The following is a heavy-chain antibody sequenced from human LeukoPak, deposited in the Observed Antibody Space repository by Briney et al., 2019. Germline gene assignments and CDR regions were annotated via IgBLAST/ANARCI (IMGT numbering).Heavy chain of an antibody. D-gene: IGHD3-9*01. Sequence: GGSLRLSCAASGFTFSSYGMHWVRQAPGKGLEWVAFIRYDGSNKYYADSVKGRFTISRDNSKNTLYLQMNSLRAEDTAVYYCAKDSGVYDILTGYSQGGWFDPWGQGTLVTVSS. CDR3: AKDSGVYDILTGYSQGGWFDP. V-gene: IGHV3-30*02. CDR1: GFTFSSYG. CDR2: IRYDGSNK. J-gene: IGHJ5*02.